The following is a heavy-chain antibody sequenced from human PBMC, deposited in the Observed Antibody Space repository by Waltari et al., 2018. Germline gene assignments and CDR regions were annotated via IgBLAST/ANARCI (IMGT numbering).Heavy chain of an antibody. D-gene: IGHD3-10*01. CDR1: GGSLSSHY. CDR2: IYYSGST. V-gene: IGHV4-59*11. Sequence: QVQLQESGPGLVKPSETLSLTCTVSGGSLSSHYLIWIPQPPGKGLEWIGYIYYSGSTNYNPSLKSRVTISVDTSKNQFSLKLSSVTAADTAVYYCARDKYYGSGSFLYFDLWGRGTLVTVSS. CDR3: ARDKYYGSGSFLYFDL. J-gene: IGHJ2*01.